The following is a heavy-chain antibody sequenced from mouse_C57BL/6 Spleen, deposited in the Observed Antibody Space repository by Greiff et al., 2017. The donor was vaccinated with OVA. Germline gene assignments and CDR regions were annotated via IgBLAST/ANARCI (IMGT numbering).Heavy chain of an antibody. CDR2: IDPSGSYT. J-gene: IGHJ3*01. D-gene: IGHD2-4*01. Sequence: QVQLQQPGAELVMPGASVKLSCKASGYTFTSYWMHWVKQRPGQGLEWIGEIDPSGSYTNYHQKFKGKSTLTVDKSSSTAYMQLSSLTSEDSAVYYCARSYYYDSWFAYWGQGTLVTVSA. CDR1: GYTFTSYW. CDR3: ARSYYYDSWFAY. V-gene: IGHV1-69*01.